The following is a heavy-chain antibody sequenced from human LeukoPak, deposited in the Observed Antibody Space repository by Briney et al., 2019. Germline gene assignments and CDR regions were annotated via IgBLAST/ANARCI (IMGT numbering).Heavy chain of an antibody. CDR1: GYSISNDYY. CDR3: ARVEVGPTPFFDY. V-gene: IGHV4-38-2*02. J-gene: IGHJ4*02. Sequence: PSETLSLTCTVSGYSISNDYYWGWIRQPPGKGLEWIGNICHSGSTYYNPSLKSRVSISVDTSKNQFSLRLSSVTAADTAVYYCARVEVGPTPFFDYWGQGTLVTVSS. CDR2: ICHSGST. D-gene: IGHD1-26*01.